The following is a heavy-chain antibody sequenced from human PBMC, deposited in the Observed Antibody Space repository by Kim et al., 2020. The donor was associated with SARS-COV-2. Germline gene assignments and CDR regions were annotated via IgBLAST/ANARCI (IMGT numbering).Heavy chain of an antibody. CDR1: WDSVSSNSLT. J-gene: IGHJ4*02. D-gene: IGHD2-8*01. CDR2: TYYRSKWLN. CDR3: ARATRLYAGRTWYFDY. Sequence: SQTLSLTCAISWDSVSSNSLTWYWIRQSPSRGLEWLGRTYYRSKWLNDYAVSVKSRITINPDTSKNQFSLQLNSVTPEDTAVYYCARATRLYAGRTWYFDYWGKGTLVTVSS. V-gene: IGHV6-1*01.